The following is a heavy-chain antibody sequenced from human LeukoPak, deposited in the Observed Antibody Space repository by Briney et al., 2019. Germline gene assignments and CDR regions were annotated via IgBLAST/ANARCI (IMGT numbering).Heavy chain of an antibody. CDR2: FDPEDGET. V-gene: IGHV1-24*01. CDR1: GYTLTELS. Sequence: GASEKVSCKVSGYTLTELSMHWVRQAPGKGLEWMGGFDPEDGETIYAQKFQGRVTMTEDTSTDTAYMELRSLRSDDTAVYYCARAWLGLTGDGYTADNWFDPWGQGTLVTVSS. D-gene: IGHD5-24*01. CDR3: ARAWLGLTGDGYTADNWFDP. J-gene: IGHJ5*02.